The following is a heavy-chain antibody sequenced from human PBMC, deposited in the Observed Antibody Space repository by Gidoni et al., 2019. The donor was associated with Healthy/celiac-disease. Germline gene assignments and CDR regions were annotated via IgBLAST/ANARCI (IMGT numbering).Heavy chain of an antibody. CDR3: ARVPAGTKGDLVDY. J-gene: IGHJ4*02. CDR2: INHSGST. V-gene: IGHV4-34*01. Sequence: QVQLQQWGAGLLKPSETLSLTCAVYGGSFSGYYWSWIRQPPGKGLEWIGEINHSGSTNYNPSLKSRVTISVDTSKNQFSLKLSSVTAADTAVYYCARVPAGTKGDLVDYWGQGTLVTVSS. D-gene: IGHD1-1*01. CDR1: GGSFSGYY.